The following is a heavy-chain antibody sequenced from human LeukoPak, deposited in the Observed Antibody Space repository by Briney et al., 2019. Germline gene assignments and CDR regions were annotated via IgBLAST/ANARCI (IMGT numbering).Heavy chain of an antibody. V-gene: IGHV1-2*02. D-gene: IGHD3-3*02. J-gene: IGHJ4*02. CDR1: TYTFTDYY. CDR2: MNPSGGAT. Sequence: ASVTVSCKASTYTFTDYYIHWVRQAPGQGLEWMGWMNPSGGATTYAQKFQGRVTMTRDTSISTAYMELSRLRSDDTAVYYCARGSGLSNIVDYWGQGTLVAVSS. CDR3: ARGSGLSNIVDY.